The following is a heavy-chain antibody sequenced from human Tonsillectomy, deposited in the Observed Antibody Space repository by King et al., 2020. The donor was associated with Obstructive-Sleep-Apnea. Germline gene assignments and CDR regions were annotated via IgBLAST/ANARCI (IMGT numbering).Heavy chain of an antibody. CDR1: GGSVTTWNW. V-gene: IGHV4-4*02. J-gene: IGHJ4*02. CDR3: AREMTTKFDY. Sequence: QLQESGPGLVKPLCTLSLTCAVSGGSVTTWNWWIWVRQPPGKGLEWIGGISHDGRTHYNPSLQIRVTMSMVKSQNHFSLNLSSVTAADTGVYYCAREMTTKFDYWGQGTLVTVSS. D-gene: IGHD4-17*01. CDR2: ISHDGRT.